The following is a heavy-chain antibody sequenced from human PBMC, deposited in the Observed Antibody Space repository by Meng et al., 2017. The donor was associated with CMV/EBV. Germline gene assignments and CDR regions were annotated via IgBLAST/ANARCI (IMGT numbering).Heavy chain of an antibody. J-gene: IGHJ4*02. CDR3: ARTGGWYSFDY. D-gene: IGHD6-19*01. CDR2: INSDGSST. CDR1: GFTFDDYA. Sequence: GESLKISCAASGFTFDDYAMHWVRQAPGKGLEWVSRINSDGSSTSYADSVKGRFTISRDNAKNTLYLQMNSLRVEDTAVYYCARTGGWYSFDYWGQGTLVTVSS. V-gene: IGHV3-74*01.